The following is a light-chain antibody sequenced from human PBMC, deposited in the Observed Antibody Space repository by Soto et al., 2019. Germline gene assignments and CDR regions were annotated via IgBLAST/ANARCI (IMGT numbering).Light chain of an antibody. CDR2: EGS. J-gene: IGLJ1*01. Sequence: QSALTQPASVSGSPGQSITISCTGTSSDVGSYNLVSWYQQHPGKAPKLMIYEGSKRPSGVSNRFSGSKSGNTASLTISGLQAEDEAEYYCCSYAGSSTFYVFGTGTKIT. V-gene: IGLV2-23*01. CDR1: SSDVGSYNL. CDR3: CSYAGSSTFYV.